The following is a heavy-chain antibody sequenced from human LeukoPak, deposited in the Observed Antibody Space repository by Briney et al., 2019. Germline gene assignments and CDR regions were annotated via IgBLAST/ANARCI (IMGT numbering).Heavy chain of an antibody. V-gene: IGHV1-2*02. CDR3: AREGLSHYDSSGYLPGDY. Sequence: GASVKVSCKVSGYTFTGYYMHWVRQAPGQGLEWMGWINPNSGGTNYAQKFQGRVTMTRDTSISTAYMELSRLRSDDTAVYYCAREGLSHYDSSGYLPGDYWGQGTLVTVSS. CDR2: INPNSGGT. CDR1: GYTFTGYY. D-gene: IGHD3-22*01. J-gene: IGHJ4*02.